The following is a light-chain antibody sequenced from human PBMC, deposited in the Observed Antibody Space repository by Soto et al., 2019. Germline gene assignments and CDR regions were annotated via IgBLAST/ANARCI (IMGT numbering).Light chain of an antibody. CDR2: AAS. Sequence: DIQMTQSPSSLSASVGDRVTITCRASQSIGTYLNWYQHKPGNAPSLLIYAASSLQSGVPSRFSGSGSGTDFTLTITSLQPEDFAIYYCQQSYSSPPMYTFGQGTKVEIK. J-gene: IGKJ2*01. CDR3: QQSYSSPPMYT. V-gene: IGKV1-39*01. CDR1: QSIGTY.